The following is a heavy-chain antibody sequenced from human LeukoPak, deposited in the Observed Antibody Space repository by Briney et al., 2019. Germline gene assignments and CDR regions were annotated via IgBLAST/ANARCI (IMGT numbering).Heavy chain of an antibody. V-gene: IGHV1-2*02. CDR2: INPNSGGT. D-gene: IGHD3-3*01. CDR1: GYTFTGYY. Sequence: ASVKVSCKASGYTFTGYYTHWVRQAPGQGLEWMGWINPNSGGTNYAQKFQGRVTMTRDTSISTAYMELSRLRSDDTAVYYCAREGLTIFGVVMPFDYWGQGTLVTVSS. J-gene: IGHJ4*02. CDR3: AREGLTIFGVVMPFDY.